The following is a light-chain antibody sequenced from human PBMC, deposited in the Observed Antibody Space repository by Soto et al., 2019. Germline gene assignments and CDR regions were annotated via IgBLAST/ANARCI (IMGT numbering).Light chain of an antibody. V-gene: IGLV2-11*01. J-gene: IGLJ1*01. Sequence: QSVLTQPRSVSGSPGQSVTISCTGTSSDVGGYNYVSWYQQHPGKAPKLMIYDVSKRPSGVPDRFSGSKSGNTASLTISGLQAEDEADYYCCSYAGSYTLYVFXTGTKVTVL. CDR3: CSYAGSYTLYV. CDR1: SSDVGGYNY. CDR2: DVS.